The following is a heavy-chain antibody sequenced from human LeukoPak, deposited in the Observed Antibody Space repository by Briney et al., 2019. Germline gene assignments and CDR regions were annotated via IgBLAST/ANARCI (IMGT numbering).Heavy chain of an antibody. CDR2: ISGSGGST. V-gene: IGHV3-23*01. CDR3: AKDLMPPPDYYDSSGYFITDAFDI. CDR1: GFTFSIYA. J-gene: IGHJ3*02. D-gene: IGHD3-22*01. Sequence: GGSLRLSCAASGFTFSIYAMGWVRQAPGKGLEWVSAISGSGGSTYYADSVKGRFTISRDNSKNTLYLQMNSLRAEDTAVYYCAKDLMPPPDYYDSSGYFITDAFDIWGQGTMVTVSS.